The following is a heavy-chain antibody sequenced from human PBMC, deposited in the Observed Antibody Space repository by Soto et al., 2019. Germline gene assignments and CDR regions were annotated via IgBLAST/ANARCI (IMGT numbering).Heavy chain of an antibody. CDR1: GYTFTSYA. D-gene: IGHD3-22*01. Sequence: ASVKVSCKASGYTFTSYAMHWVRQAPGQRLEWMGWISPYNGKTNYAQNLQGRVSMTTDTSTTTAYMELRSLRSDDTAVYYCARPYDSSQSPRFDYWGQGTLVTVSS. V-gene: IGHV1-18*01. J-gene: IGHJ4*02. CDR3: ARPYDSSQSPRFDY. CDR2: ISPYNGKT.